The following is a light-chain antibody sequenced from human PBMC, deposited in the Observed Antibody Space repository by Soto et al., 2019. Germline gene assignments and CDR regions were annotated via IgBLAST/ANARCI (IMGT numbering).Light chain of an antibody. CDR1: SSDVGNYNL. V-gene: IGLV2-23*01. J-gene: IGLJ2*01. CDR2: EAG. Sequence: QSALTQPASVSGSPGQSITISCTGTSSDVGNYNLVSWYQQYPGKAPKLMIYEAGKRPSGVSNRCSGSKSGHTASLTISGRQAEDEADYYCCSFALRRTLIFGGGTTLTVL. CDR3: CSFALRRTLI.